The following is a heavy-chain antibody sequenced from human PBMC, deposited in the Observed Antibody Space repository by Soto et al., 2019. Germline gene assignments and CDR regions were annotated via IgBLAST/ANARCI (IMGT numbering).Heavy chain of an antibody. CDR2: IIPIFGTA. CDR1: GGTFSSYA. J-gene: IGHJ6*02. V-gene: IGHV1-69*12. CDR3: ARGIQQLDPGFYGMDV. Sequence: QVQLVQSGAEVKKPGSSVKVSCKASGGTFSSYAISWVRQAPGQGLEWMGGIIPIFGTANYAQKFQGRVTITADESTSTDYMELSSLRSEDTAVYYCARGIQQLDPGFYGMDVWGQGTTVTVSS. D-gene: IGHD6-13*01.